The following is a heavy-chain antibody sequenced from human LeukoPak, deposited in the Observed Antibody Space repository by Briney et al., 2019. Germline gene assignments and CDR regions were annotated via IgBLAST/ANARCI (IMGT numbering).Heavy chain of an antibody. J-gene: IGHJ1*01. CDR3: ARGSRGSSGYYYLTAEYFQH. D-gene: IGHD3-22*01. CDR2: IYYSGST. CDR1: GGSISTYY. Sequence: PSETLSLTCTVSGGSISTYYGNWIRQAPGKGLEWIGYIYYSGSTNYNPSLKSRVAMSVDTSRNQFSLKLSSVTAADTAVYYCARGSRGSSGYYYLTAEYFQHWGQGTLVTVSS. V-gene: IGHV4-59*12.